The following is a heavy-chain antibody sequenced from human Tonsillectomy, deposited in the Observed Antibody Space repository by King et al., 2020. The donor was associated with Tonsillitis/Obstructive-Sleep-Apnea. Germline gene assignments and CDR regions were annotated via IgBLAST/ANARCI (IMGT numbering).Heavy chain of an antibody. CDR2: ISSSSSYT. J-gene: IGHJ6*03. CDR1: GFTFSDYY. CDR3: ARDSVDGRDYCYMDV. D-gene: IGHD5-12*01. V-gene: IGHV3-11*05. Sequence: VQLVESGGGLVKPGGSLRLSCAASGFTFSDYYMSWIRQAPGKGLEWVSYISSSSSYTNYADSVKGRFTISRDNAKNSLYLQMNSLRAEDTAVYYCARDSVDGRDYCYMDVWGKGTTVTVSS.